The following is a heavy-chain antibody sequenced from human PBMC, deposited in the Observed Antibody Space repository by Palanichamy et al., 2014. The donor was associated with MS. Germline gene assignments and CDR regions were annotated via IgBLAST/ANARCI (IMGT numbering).Heavy chain of an antibody. V-gene: IGHV1-18*04. CDR1: NYAFTTYG. CDR3: AAENYGGSVTWFDP. D-gene: IGHD4-23*01. CDR2: ISPNNGNT. Sequence: QVHLVQSGAEVKKPGASVRVSCKASNYAFTTYGISGVRQAPGQGLEWMGWISPNNGNTNFAQKFQGRLSMTTDTFTTTAYMELRSLRSDDTAVYYCAAENYGGSVTWFDPWGQGTLVTVSS. J-gene: IGHJ5*02.